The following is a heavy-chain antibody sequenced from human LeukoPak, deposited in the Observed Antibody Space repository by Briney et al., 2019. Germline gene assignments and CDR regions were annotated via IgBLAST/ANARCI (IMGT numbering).Heavy chain of an antibody. CDR2: IRYDGSNK. CDR1: GFTFSTFG. D-gene: IGHD2-15*01. V-gene: IGHV3-30*02. CDR3: AKDDKDTNSPPEGNWVDR. J-gene: IGHJ5*02. Sequence: GGSLRLSCAASGFTFSTFGLHWVRQAPGKGLEWVAFIRYDGSNKYCADSVNGRFPISRDNSENTLYLQINTLRPEDTAVYYCAKDDKDTNSPPEGNWVDRWGQGTLVTVSS.